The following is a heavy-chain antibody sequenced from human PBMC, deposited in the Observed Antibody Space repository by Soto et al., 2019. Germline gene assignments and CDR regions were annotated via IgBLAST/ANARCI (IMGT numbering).Heavy chain of an antibody. Sequence: ASVKVSCKVSGYTLTELSMHWVRQAPGKGLERMGGFDPEDGETIYAQKFQGRVTMTEDTSTDTAYMELSSLRSEDTAVYYCATKAQLSGQTYYYGMDVWGQGTTVTVSS. J-gene: IGHJ6*02. CDR1: GYTLTELS. V-gene: IGHV1-24*01. CDR3: ATKAQLSGQTYYYGMDV. CDR2: FDPEDGET. D-gene: IGHD3-3*01.